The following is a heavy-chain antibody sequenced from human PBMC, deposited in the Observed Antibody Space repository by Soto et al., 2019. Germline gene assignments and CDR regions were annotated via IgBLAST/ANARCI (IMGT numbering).Heavy chain of an antibody. CDR1: GGSFNPNY. D-gene: IGHD6-6*01. CDR3: ARERPDGARLDP. Sequence: PSETLSLTCTVSGGSFNPNYWSWIRQPPGKGLEWVGYIYYGGTTSYNPSLKSRVTISLETSKSQFSLKLSSVTAADTAVYYCARERPDGARLDPWGQGTLVTVSS. J-gene: IGHJ5*02. CDR2: IYYGGTT. V-gene: IGHV4-59*12.